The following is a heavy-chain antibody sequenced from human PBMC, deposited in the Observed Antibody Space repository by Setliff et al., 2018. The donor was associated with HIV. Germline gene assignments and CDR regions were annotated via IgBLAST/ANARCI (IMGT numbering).Heavy chain of an antibody. V-gene: IGHV1-2*02. CDR1: GYTFTGYY. Sequence: ASVKVSCKASGYTFTGYYMHWVRQAPGQGLEWMGWINPNNGGTNYAQKFQGRVTMTRDTSISTAYMELSRLRSDDTAVYYCARDYYDSSGWYFVLGYSDYWGPGTLVTVSS. D-gene: IGHD3-22*01. CDR2: INPNNGGT. J-gene: IGHJ4*02. CDR3: ARDYYDSSGWYFVLGYSDY.